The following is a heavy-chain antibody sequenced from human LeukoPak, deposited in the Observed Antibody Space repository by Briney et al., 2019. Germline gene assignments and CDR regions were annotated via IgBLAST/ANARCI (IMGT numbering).Heavy chain of an antibody. J-gene: IGHJ4*02. D-gene: IGHD6-19*01. V-gene: IGHV4-59*01. CDR1: GGSISSYY. Sequence: SETLSLTCTVSGGSISSYYWSWIRQPPGKGLEWIGYIYYSGSTNYNPSLKSRVTISVDTSKNQFSLKLSSVTAADTAVYYCARENLASGWYYFDYWGQGAPVTVSS. CDR3: ARENLASGWYYFDY. CDR2: IYYSGST.